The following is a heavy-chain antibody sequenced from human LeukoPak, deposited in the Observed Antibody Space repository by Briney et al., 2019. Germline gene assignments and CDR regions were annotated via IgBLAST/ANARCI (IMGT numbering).Heavy chain of an antibody. CDR1: GFTFSSYA. CDR3: AKAHGIAVAGQAFDI. CDR2: ISGSGGST. Sequence: GGSLRLSCAASGFTFSSYAMSWVRQAPGKGLEWVSAISGSGGSTYYADSVKGRFTISRDDSKNTLYLQMNSLRAEDTAVYYCAKAHGIAVAGQAFDIWGQGTMVTVSS. V-gene: IGHV3-23*01. J-gene: IGHJ3*02. D-gene: IGHD6-19*01.